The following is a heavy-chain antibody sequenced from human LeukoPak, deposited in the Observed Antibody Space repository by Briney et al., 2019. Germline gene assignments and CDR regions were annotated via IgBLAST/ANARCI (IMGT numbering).Heavy chain of an antibody. J-gene: IGHJ1*01. CDR3: ARLPGIAAV. CDR1: GGSTSRYY. D-gene: IGHD6-13*01. V-gene: IGHV4-59*08. Sequence: SETLSLTCTVSGGSTSRYYWSWIRQPPGKSLEWIGYIYDSGSTAYNPSLRSRVTISIDTSNNRFSLNLTSVTAADTAVYYCARLPGIAAVWGQGTLVIVSS. CDR2: IYDSGST.